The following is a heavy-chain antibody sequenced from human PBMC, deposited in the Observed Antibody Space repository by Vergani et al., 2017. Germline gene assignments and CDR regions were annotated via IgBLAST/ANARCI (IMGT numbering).Heavy chain of an antibody. CDR3: ASKLSLGSTSWWWFGDAFDI. Sequence: QVQLVESGGGVVQPGRSLRLSCAASGFTFSRYGMHWVRQAPGKGLEWVAVISYDGSNTYYADSVKGRFTISRDNSKNTLYLQMNSLRAEDTAVYYCASKLSLGSTSWWWFGDAFDIWGQGTMVTVSS. D-gene: IGHD2-2*01. CDR2: ISYDGSNT. V-gene: IGHV3-30*03. J-gene: IGHJ3*02. CDR1: GFTFSRYG.